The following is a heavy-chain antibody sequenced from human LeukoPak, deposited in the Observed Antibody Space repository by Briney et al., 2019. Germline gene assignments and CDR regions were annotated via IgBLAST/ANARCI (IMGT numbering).Heavy chain of an antibody. Sequence: SETLSLTCTVSGGSISSSSYYWGWIRQPPGKGLECIGSIYYSGSTYYNPSLKSRVTISVDTSKNQFSLKLSSVTAADTAVYYWARRYPRGYSYGGRGEQWGQGTLVTVSS. CDR2: IYYSGST. CDR1: GGSISSSSYY. CDR3: ARRYPRGYSYGGRGEQ. V-gene: IGHV4-39*01. D-gene: IGHD5-18*01. J-gene: IGHJ4*02.